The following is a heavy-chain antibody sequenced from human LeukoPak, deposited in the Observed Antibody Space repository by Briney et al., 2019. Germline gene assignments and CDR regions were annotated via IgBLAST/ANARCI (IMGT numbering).Heavy chain of an antibody. CDR2: ISYDGSNK. CDR3: AKDFIIGVVQKVFDY. Sequence: PGRSLRLSCAASGFTFSSYGMHWVRQAPGKGLEWVALISYDGSNKYYADSVKGRFTVSRDNSKNTLYLQMDSLRVEDSAMYYCAKDFIIGVVQKVFDYWGQGTLVTVSS. D-gene: IGHD3-10*01. V-gene: IGHV3-30*18. J-gene: IGHJ4*02. CDR1: GFTFSSYG.